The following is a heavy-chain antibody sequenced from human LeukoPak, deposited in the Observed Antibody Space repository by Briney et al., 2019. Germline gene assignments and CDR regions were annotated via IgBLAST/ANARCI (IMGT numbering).Heavy chain of an antibody. CDR3: AREGIGEQQQFGFDP. Sequence: PGGSLRLSCAASGFTFSSYWMHWVRQAPGKGLVWVSRINSDGSSTSYADSEKGRFTISRDNAKNTLYLQMNSLRAEDTAVYYCAREGIGEQQQFGFDPWGQGTLVTVSS. CDR1: GFTFSSYW. D-gene: IGHD6-13*01. CDR2: INSDGSST. V-gene: IGHV3-74*01. J-gene: IGHJ5*02.